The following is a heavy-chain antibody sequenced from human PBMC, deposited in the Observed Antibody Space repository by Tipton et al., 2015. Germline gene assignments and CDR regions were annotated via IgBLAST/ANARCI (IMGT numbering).Heavy chain of an antibody. J-gene: IGHJ4*02. Sequence: TLSLTCTVSGGSFSDYYWSWIRQSPGEGLEWIGYIYYSGSTNYNPSLRSRVAMSMDTSKNQFSLRLSSVTAADTAVYYCARKTTDSVSSYGDSLDNWGQGTPVTVSS. V-gene: IGHV4-59*12. D-gene: IGHD4-17*01. CDR1: GGSFSDYY. CDR2: IYYSGST. CDR3: ARKTTDSVSSYGDSLDN.